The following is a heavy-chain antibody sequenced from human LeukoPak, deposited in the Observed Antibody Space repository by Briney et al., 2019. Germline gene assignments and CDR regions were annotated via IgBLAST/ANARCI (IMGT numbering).Heavy chain of an antibody. CDR3: ARDRRGGYDYWFDP. J-gene: IGHJ5*02. CDR2: IYSGGST. CDR1: GFTVSSNY. V-gene: IGHV3-53*01. Sequence: GGSLRLSCAVSGFTVSSNYMSWVRQAPGKGLEWVSVIYSGGSTYYADSVKGRFTISRDNSKNTLYLQMNSLRAEDTAVYYCARDRRGGYDYWFDPWGQGTLVTVSS. D-gene: IGHD5-12*01.